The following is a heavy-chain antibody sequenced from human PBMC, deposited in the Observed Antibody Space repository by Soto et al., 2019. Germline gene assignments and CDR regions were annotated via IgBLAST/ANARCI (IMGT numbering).Heavy chain of an antibody. CDR2: IYYSGST. Sequence: SETLSLTCTVSGGSISSSSYYWGWIRQPPGKGLDWIGSIYYSGSTYYNPSLKSRVTISVDTSKNQFSLKLSSVTAADTAVYYCATFYYYDSSGYYPDYYGMDVWGQGTTVTVSS. CDR1: GGSISSSSYY. J-gene: IGHJ6*02. CDR3: ATFYYYDSSGYYPDYYGMDV. V-gene: IGHV4-39*01. D-gene: IGHD3-22*01.